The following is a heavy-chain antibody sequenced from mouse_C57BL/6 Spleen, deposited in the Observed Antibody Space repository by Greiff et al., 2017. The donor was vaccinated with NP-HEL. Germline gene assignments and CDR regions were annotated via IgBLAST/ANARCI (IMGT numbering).Heavy chain of an antibody. J-gene: IGHJ2*01. CDR3: ARTRSYYFDY. CDR2: IYPGDGDT. CDR1: GYAFSSSW. V-gene: IGHV1-82*01. D-gene: IGHD1-1*01. Sequence: VQLQQSGPELVKPGASVKISCKASGYAFSSSWMNWVKQRPGKGLEWIGRIYPGDGDTNYNGKFKGKATLTADKSSSTAYMQLSSLPSEDSAVYFCARTRSYYFDYWGQGTTLTVSS.